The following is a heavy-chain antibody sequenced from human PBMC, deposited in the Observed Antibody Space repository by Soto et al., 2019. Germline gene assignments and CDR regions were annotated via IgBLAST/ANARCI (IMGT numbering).Heavy chain of an antibody. CDR1: GDSFSGFY. J-gene: IGHJ4*02. D-gene: IGHD2-15*01. V-gene: IGHV4-34*01. CDR3: ARADVVVVAASN. Sequence: SETLSLTCAVYGDSFSGFYWNWIRQPPGKGLEWIGEITHTGSTNYNPSLKSRVTMSVDTSTNHFSLKLSSVTAADTAVYFCARADVVVVAASNWGQGTLVTVSS. CDR2: ITHTGST.